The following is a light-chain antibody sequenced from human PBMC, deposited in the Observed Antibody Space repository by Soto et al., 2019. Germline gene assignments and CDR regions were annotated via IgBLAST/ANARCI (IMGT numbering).Light chain of an antibody. CDR1: SSDVGGYDY. Sequence: QSALTQPRSVSGSPGQSVTISCTGTSSDVGGYDYVSWYQQHPGKAPKFMIYDVTKRPSGVPDRFSGSKSGNTASLTISGLQADDEADYYCSSYRRGPLYVFGTGTKVTVL. J-gene: IGLJ1*01. CDR3: SSYRRGPLYV. CDR2: DVT. V-gene: IGLV2-11*01.